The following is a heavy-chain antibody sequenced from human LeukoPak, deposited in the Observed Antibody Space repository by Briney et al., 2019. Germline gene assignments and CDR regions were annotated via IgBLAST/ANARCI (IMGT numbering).Heavy chain of an antibody. CDR3: VTDQTGRHPYFFDY. CDR2: IKEDGSEI. Sequence: GGSLRLSCAASGFNFSTYWMTWVRQVPGKGLEWVANIKEDGSEIYYVDAVKGRFSISRDNAKTSLYLQMNNLSVADTAVYYCVTDQTGRHPYFFDYWGQGTLVTVSS. CDR1: GFNFSTYW. J-gene: IGHJ4*02. D-gene: IGHD3-10*01. V-gene: IGHV3-7*01.